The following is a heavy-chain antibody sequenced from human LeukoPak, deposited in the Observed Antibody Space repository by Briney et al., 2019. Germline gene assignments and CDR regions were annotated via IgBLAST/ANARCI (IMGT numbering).Heavy chain of an antibody. J-gene: IGHJ4*02. V-gene: IGHV4-34*01. D-gene: IGHD1-26*01. Sequence: PSETLSLTCAVYGGSFSGYYWSWIRQPPGKGLEWIGEINHSGSTNYNPSLKSRVTISVDTSKNQFSLKLSSVTAADTAVYYCARARDGSYYGIDYWGQGTLVTVSS. CDR1: GGSFSGYY. CDR3: ARARDGSYYGIDY. CDR2: INHSGST.